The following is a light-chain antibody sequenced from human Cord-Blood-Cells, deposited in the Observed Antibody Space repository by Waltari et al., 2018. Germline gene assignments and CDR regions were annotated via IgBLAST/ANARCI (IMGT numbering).Light chain of an antibody. Sequence: QSALTQPRSVSGSPGQSVTISCTGTSSDVGGYNYVSWYPQHPGTAPNLMIYDVSKRPSGVPDRFSGSKSGNTASLTISGLQAEDEADYYCCSYAGSYTLVFGGGTKLTVL. CDR1: SSDVGGYNY. CDR3: CSYAGSYTLV. J-gene: IGLJ2*01. V-gene: IGLV2-11*01. CDR2: DVS.